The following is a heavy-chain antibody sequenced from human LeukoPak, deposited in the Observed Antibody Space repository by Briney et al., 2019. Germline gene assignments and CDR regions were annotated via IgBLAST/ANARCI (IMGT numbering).Heavy chain of an antibody. CDR2: INPNTGDT. V-gene: IGHV1-2*02. CDR3: AREGVLGFDY. Sequence: GASVKVSCKASGYTFTGHYMHWVRQAPGPGLKWMGWINPNTGDTNYAQKFQGRVTMTRDTSISTAYMELSRLTSDDTAIYYCAREGVLGFDYWGQGTLVTVSS. J-gene: IGHJ4*02. CDR1: GYTFTGHY. D-gene: IGHD6-13*01.